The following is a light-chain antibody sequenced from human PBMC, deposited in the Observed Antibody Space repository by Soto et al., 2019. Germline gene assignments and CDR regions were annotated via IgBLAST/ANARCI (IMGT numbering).Light chain of an antibody. Sequence: EIVMTQSPATLSVSPGERATLSCRASQSISSNLAWYQQKPGQAPRLLIYDASTRATGIPARFSGSGSGTEFTLTISSLQSEDFAVYCCQQCHNWPPWTFGQGTKVEIK. CDR2: DAS. V-gene: IGKV3-15*01. CDR1: QSISSN. CDR3: QQCHNWPPWT. J-gene: IGKJ1*01.